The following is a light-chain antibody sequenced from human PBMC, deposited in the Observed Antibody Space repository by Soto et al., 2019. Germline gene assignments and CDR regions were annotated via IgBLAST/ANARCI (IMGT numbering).Light chain of an antibody. CDR2: EVS. CDR3: CSYAGSSSFYV. J-gene: IGLJ1*01. CDR1: SSDVGSYNL. Sequence: QSVLTQPASVSGSPGQSITISCTGTSSDVGSYNLVSWYQHHPDEAPKLIIYEVSKRPSGVSNRFSGSKSGNTASLTISGLQAEDEADYYCCSYAGSSSFYVFGSGTKVTVL. V-gene: IGLV2-23*02.